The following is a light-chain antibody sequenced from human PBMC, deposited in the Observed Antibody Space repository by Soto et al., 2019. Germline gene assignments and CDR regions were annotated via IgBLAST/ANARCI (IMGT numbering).Light chain of an antibody. Sequence: DIVLTQSPGTLSLSPGERATLSCRASQIISSTYLGWYQQKPGQAPRLLIYGASSRATGIPDRFSGSGSGTDFTLTISRLEPEDFAVYYCQHYGDSSWTFGQGSRVEIK. J-gene: IGKJ1*01. CDR3: QHYGDSSWT. CDR2: GAS. CDR1: QIISSTY. V-gene: IGKV3-20*01.